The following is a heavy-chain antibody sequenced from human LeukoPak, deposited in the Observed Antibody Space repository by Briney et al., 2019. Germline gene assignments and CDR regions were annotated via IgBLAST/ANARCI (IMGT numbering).Heavy chain of an antibody. Sequence: PSETLSLTCAVYGGSFSGYYWSWIRQPPGKGLEWIGEINHSGSTNYNPSLKSRVTISVDTSKNQFSLKLSSVTVADTAVYYCARVVGSVDNYFDYWGQGTLVTVSS. CDR2: INHSGST. CDR1: GGSFSGYY. CDR3: ARVVGSVDNYFDY. J-gene: IGHJ4*02. V-gene: IGHV4-34*01. D-gene: IGHD1-26*01.